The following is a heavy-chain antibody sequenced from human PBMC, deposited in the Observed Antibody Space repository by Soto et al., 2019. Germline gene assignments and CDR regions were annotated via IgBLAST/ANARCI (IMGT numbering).Heavy chain of an antibody. CDR2: IYWDDDK. Sequence: QITLNESGPPVVKPAETLTLTCTFSGFSLTTSGVGVGWIRQSPGKAPEWLALIYWDDDKRYSASLKSRLTTPKDTSKTPVVLTMAGVDTADTATYYCAHRILRTVFGLVTTTAIYFDFWGQGTPVVVSS. CDR3: AHRILRTVFGLVTTTAIYFDF. D-gene: IGHD3-3*01. CDR1: GFSLTTSGVG. J-gene: IGHJ4*02. V-gene: IGHV2-5*02.